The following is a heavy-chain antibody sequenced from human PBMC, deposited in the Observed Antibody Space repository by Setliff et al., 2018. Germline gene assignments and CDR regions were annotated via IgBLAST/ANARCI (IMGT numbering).Heavy chain of an antibody. Sequence: SETLSLTCTVSGGSISSYYWSWIRQPAGKGLEWIGRIYTSGSTNYNPSLKSRVTMSVDTSKNQFSLKLTSVNAADTAVYYCARVKVDTAWGDGFDVWGQGTLVTVSS. CDR1: GGSISSYY. J-gene: IGHJ3*01. CDR2: IYTSGST. CDR3: ARVKVDTAWGDGFDV. D-gene: IGHD5-18*01. V-gene: IGHV4-4*07.